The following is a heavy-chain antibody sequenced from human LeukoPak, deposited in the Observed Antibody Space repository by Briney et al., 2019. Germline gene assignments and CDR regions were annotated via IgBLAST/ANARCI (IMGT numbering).Heavy chain of an antibody. CDR2: ITSSSSYI. CDR3: AKDHIGGDYEPVPFDL. CDR1: GFTFSSYT. J-gene: IGHJ3*01. V-gene: IGHV3-21*04. Sequence: GGSLRLSCAASGFTFSSYTMNWVRQAPGKGLEWVSSITSSSSYIYYADSVKGRFTISRDNSKNTLYLQVNSLSAGDTAIYYCAKDHIGGDYEPVPFDLWGQGTMVTVST. D-gene: IGHD4-17*01.